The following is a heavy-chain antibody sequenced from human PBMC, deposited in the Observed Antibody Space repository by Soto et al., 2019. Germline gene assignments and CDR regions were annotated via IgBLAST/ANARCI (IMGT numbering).Heavy chain of an antibody. CDR1: GGSISSSSYY. CDR2: IYYSGGT. CDR3: ARPSGSYLYYFDY. J-gene: IGHJ4*02. D-gene: IGHD1-26*01. Sequence: SETLSLTCTVSGGSISSSSYYWGWIRQPPGKGLEWIGSIYYSGGTYHSPSLKSRVTMSVDTSKNQFSLKLSSVTAADTAVYYCARPSGSYLYYFDYWGQGTLVTVSS. V-gene: IGHV4-39*01.